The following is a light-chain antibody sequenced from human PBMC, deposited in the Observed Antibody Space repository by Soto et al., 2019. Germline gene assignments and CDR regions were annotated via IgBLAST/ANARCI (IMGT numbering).Light chain of an antibody. V-gene: IGLV1-47*03. J-gene: IGLJ1*01. CDR3: AGWDDSLRV. Sequence: HSDQTKPPSASGVPGQSVPISCSGSSSNIGSNYVYCYQQLPGTAPRLLIYRNNQGPSGGSARFPGAKSGTSASLAIIWVWSEEEADYYCAGWDDSLRVFGTGTKVPVL. CDR1: SSNIGSNY. CDR2: RNN.